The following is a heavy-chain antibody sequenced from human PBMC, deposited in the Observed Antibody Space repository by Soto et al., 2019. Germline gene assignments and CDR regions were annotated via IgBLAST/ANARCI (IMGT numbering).Heavy chain of an antibody. CDR2: TDYRSKCYN. CDR3: VRDVGLHFDH. V-gene: IGHV6-1*01. Sequence: QTLSLTRAISGDSVFSNTAACNWIIQSPSSGLEWLGRTDYRSKCYNDYAMTVKSRIAINPDTSKNQFSLHLNSVTPDDTALYYCVRDVGLHFDHWGQGTHLTASS. D-gene: IGHD1-26*01. J-gene: IGHJ4*02. CDR1: GDSVFSNTAA.